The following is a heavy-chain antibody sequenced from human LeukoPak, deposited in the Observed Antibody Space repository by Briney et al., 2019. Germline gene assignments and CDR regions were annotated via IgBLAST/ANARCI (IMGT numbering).Heavy chain of an antibody. Sequence: GASVKVSCKASGHTFTSYYMHWVRQAPGQGLEWMGIVNPSGGSTSYAQKFQGRVTMTRDTSTSTVYMELSSLRSEDTALYYCARSALNYDFWSGYYSDWGQGTLVTVSS. CDR2: VNPSGGST. CDR1: GHTFTSYY. V-gene: IGHV1-46*03. CDR3: ARSALNYDFWSGYYSD. J-gene: IGHJ4*02. D-gene: IGHD3-3*01.